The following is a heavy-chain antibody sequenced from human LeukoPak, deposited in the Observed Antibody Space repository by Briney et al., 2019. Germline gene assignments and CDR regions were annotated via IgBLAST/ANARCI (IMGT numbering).Heavy chain of an antibody. CDR2: ISAYNGNT. J-gene: IGHJ5*02. V-gene: IGHV1-18*01. CDR3: ARGEPYNWFDP. Sequence: ASVKVSCKASGYTFTSYGISWVRQAPGQGLEWMGWISAYNGNTNYAQKFQGWVTMTRDTSISTAYMELSRLRSDDPAVYYCARGEPYNWFDPWGQGTLVTVSS. CDR1: GYTFTSYG.